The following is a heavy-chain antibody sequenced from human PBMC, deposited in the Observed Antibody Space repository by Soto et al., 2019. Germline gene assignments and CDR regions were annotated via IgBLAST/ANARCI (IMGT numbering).Heavy chain of an antibody. J-gene: IGHJ6*02. D-gene: IGHD3-16*01. CDR2: INSVNGDT. Sequence: QAQLVQSGAEVKKPGASVKVSCRASGYTFTNYAMHWVRQAPGQRLEWIGWINSVNGDTRYSQNLQGRVTITRDTSARTAYMEMSRLTSEDTAIYFCARAHFIPPPSHYYYAMDVWSQGTTVTVSS. V-gene: IGHV1-3*01. CDR1: GYTFTNYA. CDR3: ARAHFIPPPSHYYYAMDV.